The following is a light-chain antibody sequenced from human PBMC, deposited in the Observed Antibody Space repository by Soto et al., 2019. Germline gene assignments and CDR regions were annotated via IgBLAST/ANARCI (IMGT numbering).Light chain of an antibody. Sequence: ETVLTQSPGTLSLSPGERATLSCRASQSVSSXXLAWYQQKPGQAPRLLIYGASTRAIGIPDRFSGSGSGXXXXXXXXXLXPEDXAVXXXXXYGSSPRTFGQGTKVEIK. CDR1: QSVSSXX. CDR2: GAS. CDR3: XXYGSSPRT. V-gene: IGKV3-20*01. J-gene: IGKJ1*01.